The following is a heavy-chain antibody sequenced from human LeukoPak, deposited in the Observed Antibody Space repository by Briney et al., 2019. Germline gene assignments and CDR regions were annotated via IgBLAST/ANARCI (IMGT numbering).Heavy chain of an antibody. CDR3: TRVGYSTPTPDY. Sequence: PGGSLKLSFAASGFTFSSTYMSWVRQAPGKGLEWVGFIRSKAYGGTTEYAASVEGRFTISRDDSKSIAYLQMNSLKTEDTAVYYCTRVGYSTPTPDYWGQGTLVTVSS. J-gene: IGHJ4*02. D-gene: IGHD6-13*01. CDR1: GFTFSSTY. CDR2: IRSKAYGGTT. V-gene: IGHV3-49*02.